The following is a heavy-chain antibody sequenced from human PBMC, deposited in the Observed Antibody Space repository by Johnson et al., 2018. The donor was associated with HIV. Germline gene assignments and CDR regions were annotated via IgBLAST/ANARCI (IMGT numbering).Heavy chain of an antibody. D-gene: IGHD7-27*01. CDR2: ISSSGSTI. J-gene: IGHJ3*02. CDR3: AREANWGPLDAFDI. CDR1: GFIFSDYY. V-gene: IGHV3-11*01. Sequence: QVQLVESGGALVNPGGSLRLSCGASGFIFSDYYMSWIRQAPGKGLEWVSHISSSGSTIYYADSVKGRFTISRDNAKNSLYLQMNSLRAEDTALYYCAREANWGPLDAFDIWGQGTMVTVSS.